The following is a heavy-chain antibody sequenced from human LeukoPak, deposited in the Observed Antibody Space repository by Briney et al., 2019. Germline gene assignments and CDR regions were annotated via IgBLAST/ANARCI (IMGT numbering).Heavy chain of an antibody. Sequence: PSQTLSLTCAVSGGSISSGGYSWSWIRQPPGKGLEWIGYIYHSGSTYYNPSLKSRVTISVDTSKNQFSLKLSSVTAADTAVYYCAGSTYYYDSSGYLSYWGQGTLVTVSS. CDR3: AGSTYYYDSSGYLSY. CDR2: IYHSGST. V-gene: IGHV4-30-2*02. D-gene: IGHD3-22*01. J-gene: IGHJ4*02. CDR1: GGSISSGGYS.